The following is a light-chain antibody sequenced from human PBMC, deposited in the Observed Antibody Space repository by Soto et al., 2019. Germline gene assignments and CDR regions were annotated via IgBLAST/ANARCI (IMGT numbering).Light chain of an antibody. Sequence: EVVMTQSPATLSVSPGERATLSCRASHSVSSSLAWYQQKPGQAPRLLISGASTRAAGIPARFSGSGSGTEFTRTISSLQSEDFAVYYCQHYYTWPWTFGQGTKV. CDR2: GAS. CDR3: QHYYTWPWT. CDR1: HSVSSS. V-gene: IGKV3-15*01. J-gene: IGKJ1*01.